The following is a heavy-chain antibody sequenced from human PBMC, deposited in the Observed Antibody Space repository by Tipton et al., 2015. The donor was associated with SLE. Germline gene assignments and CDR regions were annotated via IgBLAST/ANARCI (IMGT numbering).Heavy chain of an antibody. CDR3: ARLQYVFAGVDV. CDR2: INHSGSP. J-gene: IGHJ6*04. V-gene: IGHV4-34*01. D-gene: IGHD3-10*02. CDR1: GGSISTGGYY. Sequence: TLSLTCTVSGGSISTGGYYWSWIRQPPGKGLEWLGEINHSGSPNYNPSLKSRIAISVDTSKKQFSLKLNSVTAADTAVYYCARLQYVFAGVDVWGKGTTVSVSS.